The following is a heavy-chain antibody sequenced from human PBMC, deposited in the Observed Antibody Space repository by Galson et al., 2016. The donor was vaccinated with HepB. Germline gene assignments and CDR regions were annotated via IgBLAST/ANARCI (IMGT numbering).Heavy chain of an antibody. CDR2: ISSSGSLI. CDR1: GFTFSSYE. CDR3: ARPLSTSYYYAWDV. Sequence: ASGFTFSSYEMNWVRQAPGKGLEWVSYISSSGSLIYYADSVKGRFTISRDNAKNSLYLQMNSLRAEDTAIYYCARPLSTSYYYAWDVWGQGTTVTVSS. J-gene: IGHJ6*02. D-gene: IGHD3-16*01. V-gene: IGHV3-48*03.